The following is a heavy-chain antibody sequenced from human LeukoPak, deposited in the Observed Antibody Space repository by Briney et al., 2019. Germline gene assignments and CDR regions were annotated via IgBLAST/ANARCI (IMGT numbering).Heavy chain of an antibody. D-gene: IGHD5-12*01. CDR2: INPSSGGT. CDR3: ARVEGDGYNNWFDP. V-gene: IGHV1-2*02. CDR1: GYTFTAYY. Sequence: ASVKVSCKASGYTFTAYYMHWVRQAPGQGLEWMGWINPSSGGTNFAQKFQGRVTMTRDTSISTAYMELSRLRSDDTAVYYCARVEGDGYNNWFDPWGQGTLVTVSS. J-gene: IGHJ5*02.